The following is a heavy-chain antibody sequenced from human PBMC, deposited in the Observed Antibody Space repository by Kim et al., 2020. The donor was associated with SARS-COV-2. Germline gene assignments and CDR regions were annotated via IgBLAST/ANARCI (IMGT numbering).Heavy chain of an antibody. J-gene: IGHJ4*02. Sequence: ADSGKCRFTISRDNAKNSLYLQMNSLRAEDTALYYCAKDSKDGYSGSWLDYWGQGTLVTVSS. V-gene: IGHV3-9*01. D-gene: IGHD6-13*01. CDR3: AKDSKDGYSGSWLDY.